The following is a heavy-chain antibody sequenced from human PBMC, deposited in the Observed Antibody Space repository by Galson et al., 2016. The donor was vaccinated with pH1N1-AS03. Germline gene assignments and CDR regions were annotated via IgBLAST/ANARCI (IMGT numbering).Heavy chain of an antibody. V-gene: IGHV3-64D*06. CDR2: ISGNGNNT. J-gene: IGHJ6*01. CDR3: TLLQEHL. CDR1: GFTFSTNA. Sequence: SLRLSCAASGFTFSTNAMHWVRQAPGKGLEYVSAISGNGNNTYYTDSVKGRLTISRDNSKNTLYLQMSSLHQGPIGLPPGTLLQEHLWG.